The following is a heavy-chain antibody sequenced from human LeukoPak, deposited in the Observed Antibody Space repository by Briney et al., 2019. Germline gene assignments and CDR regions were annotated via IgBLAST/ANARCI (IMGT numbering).Heavy chain of an antibody. CDR3: AKDGNWASVS. CDR1: GFTFS. J-gene: IGHJ5*02. D-gene: IGHD7-27*01. Sequence: PGGSLRLSCVGSGFTFSVHWVRQVPGKGLEWLTFIRHDGTDQHYADSVRGRFTNSRDNSKNTVYLQMNSLRPEGTALYYCAKDGNWASVSWGQGTLVTVSS. CDR2: IRHDGTDQ. V-gene: IGHV3-30*02.